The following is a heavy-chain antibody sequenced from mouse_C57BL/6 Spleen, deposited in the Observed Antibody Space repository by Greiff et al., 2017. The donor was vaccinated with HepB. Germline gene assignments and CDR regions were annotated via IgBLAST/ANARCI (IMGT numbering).Heavy chain of an antibody. D-gene: IGHD2-4*01. CDR2: IYPGSGNT. CDR3: ARGDYDETGYWYFDV. V-gene: IGHV1-76*01. CDR1: GYTFTDYY. J-gene: IGHJ1*03. Sequence: VKLVESGAELVRPGASVKLSCKASGYTFTDYYINWVKQRPGQGLEWISRIYPGSGNTYYNEKFKGKATLTAEKSSSTAYMQLSSLTAEGSAVYFCARGDYDETGYWYFDVWGTGTTVTVSS.